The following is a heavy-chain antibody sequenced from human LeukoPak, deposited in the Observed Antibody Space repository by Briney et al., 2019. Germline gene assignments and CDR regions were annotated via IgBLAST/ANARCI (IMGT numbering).Heavy chain of an antibody. Sequence: GGSLRLSCAASGFTFSSSVMSWVRQAPGKGLEWVSTINGGGTRTYYAVSVNGRFIISRDNSMNTLYLQMNGLRAEDTAVYYCARDQGGYSTDFDFWGQGTLVTVSS. CDR2: INGGGTRT. D-gene: IGHD5-12*01. CDR1: GFTFSSSV. J-gene: IGHJ4*02. V-gene: IGHV3-23*01. CDR3: ARDQGGYSTDFDF.